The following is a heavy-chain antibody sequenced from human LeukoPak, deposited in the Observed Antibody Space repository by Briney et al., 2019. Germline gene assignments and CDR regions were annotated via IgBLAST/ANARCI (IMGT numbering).Heavy chain of an antibody. V-gene: IGHV3-48*04. J-gene: IGHJ6*03. CDR2: ISRSSLAI. CDR3: AGDPSVGSTWYYYVDV. CDR1: GSSLDNYA. D-gene: IGHD6-13*01. Sequence: GGSLRLSCEASGSSLDNYAMSWVRQAPGKGLEYIAYISRSSLAINYAESVRGRFIVSRDNARNSLYLQMNGLRADDTAVYHCAGDPSVGSTWYYYVDVWGKGTMVTVSS.